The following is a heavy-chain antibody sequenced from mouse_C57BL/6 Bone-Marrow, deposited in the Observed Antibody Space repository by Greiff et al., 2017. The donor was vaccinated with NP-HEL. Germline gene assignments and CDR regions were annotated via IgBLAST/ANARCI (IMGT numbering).Heavy chain of an antibody. J-gene: IGHJ1*03. CDR3: ARSRYGYYDHPWYFDV. CDR1: GYTFTDYY. Sequence: VQLQESGAELVRPGASVKLSCKASGYTFTDYYINWVKQRPGQGLEWIARIYPGSGNTYYNEKFKGKATLTAEKSSSTAYMQLSSLTSEDSAVYFCARSRYGYYDHPWYFDVWGTGTTVTVSS. V-gene: IGHV1-76*01. D-gene: IGHD2-4*01. CDR2: IYPGSGNT.